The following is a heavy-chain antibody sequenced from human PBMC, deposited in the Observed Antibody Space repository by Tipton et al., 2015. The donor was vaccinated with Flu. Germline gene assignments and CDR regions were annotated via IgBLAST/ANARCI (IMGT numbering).Heavy chain of an antibody. CDR3: ARGGLEVAFDI. V-gene: IGHV1-18*04. J-gene: IGHJ3*02. CDR2: ISPYDGNT. D-gene: IGHD3-16*01. CDR1: GYSFTNYG. Sequence: QLVQSGAEVKKPGASVKVSCKTSGYSFTNYGISWVRQAPGQGLEWLGWISPYDGNTNYAQNLLGRVTMATDTSTSTAYMELKSLISDDTAVYFCARGGLEVAFDIWGQGTMVTVS.